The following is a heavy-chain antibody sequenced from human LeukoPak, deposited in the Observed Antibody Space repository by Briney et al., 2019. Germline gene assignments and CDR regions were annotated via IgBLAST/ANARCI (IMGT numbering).Heavy chain of an antibody. V-gene: IGHV1-8*01. D-gene: IGHD1-14*01. CDR2: MNPNAGNT. CDR3: ATTLRNNPP. J-gene: IGHJ5*02. CDR1: GYSFTSYD. Sequence: ASVKVSCKASGYSFTSYDINWVRQATGQGLEWIGYMNPNAGNTGYAQKFQGRVTLTRDTSISTAYMELSSLTSEDTAVYYCATTLRNNPPWGQGTLVTVSS.